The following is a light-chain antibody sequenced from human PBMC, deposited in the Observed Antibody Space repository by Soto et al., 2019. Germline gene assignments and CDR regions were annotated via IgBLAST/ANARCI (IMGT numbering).Light chain of an antibody. V-gene: IGKV1-39*01. CDR1: QGISNY. Sequence: DFQMTQSPSSLSASIGDRVTVTCRASQGISNYLAWYQQKPGTAPKLLIRAASTLQSGVPSRFSGSGSGTDFTLTISSLQIEDFATYFCQQTDSTPQTFGQGTNVEI. J-gene: IGKJ1*01. CDR3: QQTDSTPQT. CDR2: AAS.